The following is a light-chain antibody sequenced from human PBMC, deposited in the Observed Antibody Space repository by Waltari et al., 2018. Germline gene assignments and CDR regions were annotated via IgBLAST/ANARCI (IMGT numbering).Light chain of an antibody. J-gene: IGLJ3*02. V-gene: IGLV1-44*01. CDR1: RSNIGSNT. CDR3: AAWDDGLNGWL. CDR2: TDS. Sequence: QSVLTQPPSASGSPGQRVTISCSGSRSNIGSNTVNWYQQIPGTAPKLLIYTDSQRPSGVPDRFSGSKSGTSGYLAISGLQSEDEADYYCAAWDDGLNGWLFGGRTKLTVL.